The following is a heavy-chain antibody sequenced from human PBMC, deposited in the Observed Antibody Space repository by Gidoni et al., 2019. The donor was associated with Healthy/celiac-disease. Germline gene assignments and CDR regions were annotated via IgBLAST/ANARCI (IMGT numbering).Heavy chain of an antibody. CDR2: INPNMGGT. J-gene: IGHJ3*02. CDR3: ARELLAFEI. Sequence: QVLLVQSGAVVKKPGASVKVSCKVSGYTFTGYYMHWRRQAPGQGREWMGWINPNMGGTNYAKKFQGRATMTRATSISTAYMELSRLRSDDTAVYYGARELLAFEIWGQGTMVTVSS. CDR1: GYTFTGYY. V-gene: IGHV1-2*02. D-gene: IGHD3-3*02.